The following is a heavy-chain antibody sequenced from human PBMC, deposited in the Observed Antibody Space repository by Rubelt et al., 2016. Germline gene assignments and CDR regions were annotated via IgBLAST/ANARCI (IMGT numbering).Heavy chain of an antibody. D-gene: IGHD4-17*01. Sequence: QLQLQESGPGLVKPSETLSLTCTVSGGTISSSGYYWDWIRQPPGKGLAWIGMIYFCGSTYSNPSRKVRVTVSCDTPKDQFSLGLTSVTAADTAVYYCARGKGYGDYVGYWGQGALVTVSS. CDR1: GGTISSSGYY. CDR3: ARGKGYGDYVGY. CDR2: IYFCGST. J-gene: IGHJ4*02. V-gene: IGHV4-39*07.